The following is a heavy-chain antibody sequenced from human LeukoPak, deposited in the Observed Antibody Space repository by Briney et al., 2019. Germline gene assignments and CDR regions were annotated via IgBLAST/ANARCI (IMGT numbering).Heavy chain of an antibody. CDR2: MNPNSGNT. D-gene: IGHD3-22*01. CDR3: ARATHYYDSSGYYTMPYDY. CDR1: RYTFTNYD. Sequence: ASVTVSCKASRYTFTNYDINWVRQATGQGLEWMGWMNPNSGNTGYAQKFQDRVTMTRDTSINTAYMELSSLRSEDTAVYYCARATHYYDSSGYYTMPYDYWGQGTLVTVSS. J-gene: IGHJ4*02. V-gene: IGHV1-8*01.